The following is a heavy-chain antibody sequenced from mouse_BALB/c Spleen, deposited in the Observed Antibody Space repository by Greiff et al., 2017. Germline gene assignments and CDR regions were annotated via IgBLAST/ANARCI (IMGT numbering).Heavy chain of an antibody. D-gene: IGHD2-2*01. CDR3: ARCGYDLYYAMDY. V-gene: IGHV3-8*02. Sequence: EVHLVESGPSLVKPSQTLSLTCSVTGDSITSGYWNWIRKFPGNKLEYMGYISYSGSTYYNPSLKSRISITRDTSKNQYYLQLNSVTTEDTATYYCARCGYDLYYAMDYWGQGTSVTVSS. CDR2: ISYSGST. CDR1: GDSITSGY. J-gene: IGHJ4*01.